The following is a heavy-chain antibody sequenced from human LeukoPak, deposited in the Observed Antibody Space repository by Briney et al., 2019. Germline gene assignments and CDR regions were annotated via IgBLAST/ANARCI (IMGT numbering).Heavy chain of an antibody. D-gene: IGHD3-10*01. V-gene: IGHV4-31*03. CDR1: GGSISSGGYY. CDR2: IYYSGST. J-gene: IGHJ4*02. CDR3: ARGDLWFGEFPLFDY. Sequence: SDTLALICTVSGGSISSGGYYCSWIRQHPGKGLEWIGYIYYSGSTYYNPSLKSRVTISVDTSKNQFSLKLSSVTAADTAVYYCARGDLWFGEFPLFDYWSQGTLVTVSS.